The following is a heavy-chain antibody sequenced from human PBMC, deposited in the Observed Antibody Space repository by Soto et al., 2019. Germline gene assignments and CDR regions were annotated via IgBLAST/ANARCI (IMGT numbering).Heavy chain of an antibody. J-gene: IGHJ3*02. CDR1: GGSISSSSYY. CDR3: ARHVAAAIDAFDI. D-gene: IGHD6-13*01. V-gene: IGHV4-39*01. Sequence: PSETLSLTCTVSGGSISSSSYYWGWIRQPPGKGLEWIGSIYYSGSTYYNPSLKSRVTISVDTSKNQFSLKLSSVTAADTAVYYCARHVAAAIDAFDIWGQGTMVTVSS. CDR2: IYYSGST.